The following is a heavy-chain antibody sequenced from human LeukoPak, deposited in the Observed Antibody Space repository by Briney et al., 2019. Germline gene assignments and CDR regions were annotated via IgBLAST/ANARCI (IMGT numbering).Heavy chain of an antibody. CDR3: ASLRGGNYYYGMDV. CDR2: IDPSDSYT. CDR1: GYSFTSYW. Sequence: GESLKSSCKGSGYSFTSYWISWLRQMPGKGLEWMGRIDPSDSYTNYSPSFQGHVTISADKSISTAYLQWSSLKASDTAMYYCASLRGGNYYYGMDVWGKGTTVTVSS. V-gene: IGHV5-10-1*01. D-gene: IGHD3-10*01. J-gene: IGHJ6*04.